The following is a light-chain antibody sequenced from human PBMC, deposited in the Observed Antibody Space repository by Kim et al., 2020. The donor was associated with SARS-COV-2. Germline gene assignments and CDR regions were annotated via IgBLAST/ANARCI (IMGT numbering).Light chain of an antibody. CDR3: QQYNNWPPGT. CDR1: QSVSSN. J-gene: IGKJ1*01. CDR2: GAS. V-gene: IGKV3-15*01. Sequence: SPGERATLSCRASQSVSSNLAWYQQKPGQVPRLLIYGASTRATGIPARFSGSGSGTEFTLTISSLQSEDFAVYYCQQYNNWPPGTFGQGTKVDIK.